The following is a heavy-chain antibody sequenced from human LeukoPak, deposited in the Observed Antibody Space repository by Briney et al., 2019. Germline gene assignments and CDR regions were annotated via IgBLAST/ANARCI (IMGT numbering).Heavy chain of an antibody. CDR2: INHSGST. Sequence: PSETLSLTCAVYGGSFSGYYWSWIRQPPGKGLEWIGGINHSGSTNYNPSLKSRVTISVDTSKNQFSLKLSPVTAADTAVYYCARASTHSDYWGQGTLVTVSS. CDR3: ARASTHSDY. CDR1: GGSFSGYY. J-gene: IGHJ4*02. V-gene: IGHV4-34*01. D-gene: IGHD1-1*01.